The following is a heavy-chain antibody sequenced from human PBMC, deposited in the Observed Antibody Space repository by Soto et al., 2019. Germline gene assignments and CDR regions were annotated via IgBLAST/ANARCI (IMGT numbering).Heavy chain of an antibody. CDR2: IYYSGST. J-gene: IGHJ5*02. D-gene: IGHD1-26*01. V-gene: IGHV4-39*01. Sequence: SETLSLTCAVSGGSISSGGYYWGWIRQPPGKGLEWIGSIYYSGSTYYNPSLKSRVTISVDTSKDQFSLKLSSVTAADTAVYNCATQEVGGSYVYTFDPWGQGTLVTVSS. CDR1: GGSISSGGYY. CDR3: ATQEVGGSYVYTFDP.